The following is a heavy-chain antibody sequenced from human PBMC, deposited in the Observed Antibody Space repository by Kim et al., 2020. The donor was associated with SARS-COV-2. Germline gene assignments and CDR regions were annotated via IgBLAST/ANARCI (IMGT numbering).Heavy chain of an antibody. D-gene: IGHD3-10*01. V-gene: IGHV4-4*02. J-gene: IGHJ6*02. CDR3: ARAVLWFGEMPLGGMDV. Sequence: LKSRVTTSVDKSKNQFSLKLSSVAAADTAVYYCARAVLWFGEMPLGGMDVWGQGTTVTVSS.